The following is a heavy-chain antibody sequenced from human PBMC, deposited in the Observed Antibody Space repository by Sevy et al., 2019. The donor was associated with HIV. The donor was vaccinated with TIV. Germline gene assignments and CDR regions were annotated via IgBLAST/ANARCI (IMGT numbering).Heavy chain of an antibody. CDR2: IYYSGTA. J-gene: IGHJ4*02. V-gene: IGHV4-39*01. Sequence: SETLSLTCAVSGGSISRTSYHWVWLRQPPGKGLEWIGNIYYSGTAYYHPSLKSRVTISVDTSKNQFSLRLSSVTAADTAVYYCARHFGSNFDYWGQGTQVTVS. CDR1: GGSISRTSYH. CDR3: ARHFGSNFDY. D-gene: IGHD3-16*01.